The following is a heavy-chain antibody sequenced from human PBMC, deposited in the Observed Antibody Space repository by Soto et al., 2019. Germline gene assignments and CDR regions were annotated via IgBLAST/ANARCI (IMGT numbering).Heavy chain of an antibody. CDR1: GFTFSNYA. J-gene: IGHJ3*02. CDR2: ISGSGDTT. D-gene: IGHD3-10*01. V-gene: IGHV3-23*01. CDR3: AKAFYWGLLGSAEDSDPFAI. Sequence: GGSLRLSCAASGFTFSNYAMSWVRQAPGKGLEWVADISGSGDTTYHADSVKGRLIISRDNSKNTLSLQMGGLRAADTAIYYCAKAFYWGLLGSAEDSDPFAIWGRGTMVTVSS.